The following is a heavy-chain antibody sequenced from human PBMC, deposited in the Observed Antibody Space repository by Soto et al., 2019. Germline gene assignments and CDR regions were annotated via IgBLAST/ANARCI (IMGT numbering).Heavy chain of an antibody. V-gene: IGHV3-7*03. Sequence: GGSLRLSWVVSGFTFSNFWMSWVRQATGKGLEWVANIKQDGSQTNYVDSVKGRFTISRENAKNSLYLQMNSLRDEDTAVYYCARVTRVAAPSYWSQGTLVTVSS. CDR3: ARVTRVAAPSY. D-gene: IGHD6-13*01. CDR2: IKQDGSQT. J-gene: IGHJ4*02. CDR1: GFTFSNFW.